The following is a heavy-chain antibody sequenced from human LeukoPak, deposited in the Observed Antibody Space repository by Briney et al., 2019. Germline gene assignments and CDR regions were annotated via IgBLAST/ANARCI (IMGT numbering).Heavy chain of an antibody. CDR1: GFTFSSYA. CDR3: AKDMGDSFKNWFDP. CDR2: ISGSGGST. J-gene: IGHJ5*02. D-gene: IGHD2-21*02. V-gene: IGHV3-23*01. Sequence: GSLILSCAASGFTFSSYAMSWVRQAPGKGLEWVSAISGSGGSTYYADSVEGRITISRDNSKKALYLQMNSLRAEDTAVYYCAKDMGDSFKNWFDPWGQGTLVTVSS.